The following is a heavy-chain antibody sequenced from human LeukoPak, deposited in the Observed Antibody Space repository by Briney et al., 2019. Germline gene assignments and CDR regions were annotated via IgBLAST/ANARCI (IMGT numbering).Heavy chain of an antibody. V-gene: IGHV3-9*01. Sequence: PGGSLRLSCAASGFTFSSYAMSWVRQAPGKGLEWVSGISWNSGSIGYADSVKGRFTISRDNAKNSLYLQMNSLRAEDTALYYCAKDMDGRNYFDYWGQGTLVTVSS. J-gene: IGHJ4*02. CDR1: GFTFSSYA. D-gene: IGHD1-26*01. CDR3: AKDMDGRNYFDY. CDR2: ISWNSGSI.